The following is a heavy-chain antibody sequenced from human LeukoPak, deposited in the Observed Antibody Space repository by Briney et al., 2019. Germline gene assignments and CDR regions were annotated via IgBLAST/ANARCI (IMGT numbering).Heavy chain of an antibody. D-gene: IGHD3-3*01. Sequence: PGGSLRLPCAASGFTFSSYSMNWVRQAPGKGLEWVSSISSSSSYIYYADSVKGRFTISRDNAKNSLYLQMNSLRAEDTAVFYCAADFWSGSMDVWGKGTTVTVSS. CDR1: GFTFSSYS. CDR3: AADFWSGSMDV. CDR2: ISSSSSYI. J-gene: IGHJ6*03. V-gene: IGHV3-21*01.